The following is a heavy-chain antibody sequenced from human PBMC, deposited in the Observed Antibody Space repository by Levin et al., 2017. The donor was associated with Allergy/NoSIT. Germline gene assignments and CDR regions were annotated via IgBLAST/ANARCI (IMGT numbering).Heavy chain of an antibody. Sequence: PGGSLRLSCVASGFTFASYAMTWVRQAPGEGLEWVSDISGSGDNVYYADSVKRRFTISRDNSKNTLYLQMNSLRAEDTAVYYCAKWVASVAGFDYWGQGILVTVSS. V-gene: IGHV3-23*01. CDR1: GFTFASYA. CDR3: AKWVASVAGFDY. CDR2: ISGSGDNV. J-gene: IGHJ4*02. D-gene: IGHD6-19*01.